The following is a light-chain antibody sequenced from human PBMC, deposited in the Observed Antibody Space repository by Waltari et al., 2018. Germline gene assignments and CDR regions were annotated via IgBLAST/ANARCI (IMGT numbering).Light chain of an antibody. CDR3: GTWDGSLSGAV. CDR2: DNR. CDR1: TSNIRNNY. J-gene: IGLJ2*01. Sequence: QSVLTQPPSVSAAPGQKVTISCSGSTSNIRNNYVSWYRQVPGTAPTLLIYDNRKRPSGIPDRFSGSKSGTSATLDITGLQTADEADYYCGTWDGSLSGAVFGGGTKLTVL. V-gene: IGLV1-51*01.